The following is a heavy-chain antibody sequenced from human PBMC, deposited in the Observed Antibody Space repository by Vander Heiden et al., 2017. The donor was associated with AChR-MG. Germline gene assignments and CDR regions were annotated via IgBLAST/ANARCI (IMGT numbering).Heavy chain of an antibody. J-gene: IGHJ1*01. Sequence: QVQLVESGGGVVQPGRSLRLSCAASGFTFSSYGMHWVRQAPGKGLEWVAVIWDDGSNKYYADSVKGRFTISRDNSKNTLYLQMNSLRAEDTAVYYCARALFRLDGGSRGDQEGLQHWGQGTLVTVSS. CDR1: GFTFSSYG. V-gene: IGHV3-33*01. CDR2: IWDDGSNK. D-gene: IGHD2-15*01. CDR3: ARALFRLDGGSRGDQEGLQH.